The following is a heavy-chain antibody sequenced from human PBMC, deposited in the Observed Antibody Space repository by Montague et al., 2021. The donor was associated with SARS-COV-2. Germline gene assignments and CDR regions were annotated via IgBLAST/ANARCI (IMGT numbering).Heavy chain of an antibody. CDR2: IKRKTDGGTI. Sequence: SLRLSCAGSGFTFSNAWMNWVRQAPGKGLERVCRIKRKTDGGTIDYAAPVKGRFTVSRDDSKNTVYLQMNSLKTEDTAVYYCNGVKSGTYYYYWGQGTLVTVSS. J-gene: IGHJ4*02. D-gene: IGHD1-26*01. CDR1: GFTFSNAW. V-gene: IGHV3-15*01. CDR3: NGVKSGTYYYY.